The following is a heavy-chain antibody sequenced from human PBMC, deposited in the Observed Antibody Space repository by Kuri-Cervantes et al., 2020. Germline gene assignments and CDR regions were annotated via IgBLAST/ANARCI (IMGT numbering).Heavy chain of an antibody. D-gene: IGHD6-19*01. CDR1: GFSLSTSGVG. V-gene: IGHV2-5*02. Sequence: SGPTLVKPTQTLTLTCTFSGFSLSTSGVGVGWTRQPPGEALEWLALIYWDDDKRYSPSLKSRLTITKDTSKNQVVLTMTSMDPVDTATYYCARTLAVAGLYYFDYWGQGTLVTVSS. CDR3: ARTLAVAGLYYFDY. CDR2: IYWDDDK. J-gene: IGHJ4*02.